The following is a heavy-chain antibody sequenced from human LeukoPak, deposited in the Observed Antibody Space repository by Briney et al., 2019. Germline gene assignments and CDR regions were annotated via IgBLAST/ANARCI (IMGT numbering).Heavy chain of an antibody. D-gene: IGHD3-22*01. Sequence: GGSLRLSCAASGFTFSSYGMSWVRQAPGKGLEWVSAISGSGGSTYYADSVKGRFTISRDNDKNSLYLQLDSLRADDTAFYYCARGHDSSAFHALDSWGHGTLVTVSS. J-gene: IGHJ5*01. CDR1: GFTFSSYG. CDR2: ISGSGGST. V-gene: IGHV3-23*01. CDR3: ARGHDSSAFHALDS.